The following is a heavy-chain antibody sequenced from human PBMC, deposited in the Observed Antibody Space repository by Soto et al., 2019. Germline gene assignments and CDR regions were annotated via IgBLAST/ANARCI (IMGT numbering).Heavy chain of an antibody. CDR1: GGSISSYY. J-gene: IGHJ6*03. D-gene: IGHD3-3*01. V-gene: IGHV4-59*08. CDR2: IYYSGST. Sequence: SETLSLTCTVSGGSISSYYWSWIRQPPGKGLEWIGYIYYSGSTNYNPSLKSRVTISVDTSKNQFSLKLSSVTAADTAVYYCATSRPIFGVVVGYYYYYMDVWGKGTTVTVSS. CDR3: ATSRPIFGVVVGYYYYYMDV.